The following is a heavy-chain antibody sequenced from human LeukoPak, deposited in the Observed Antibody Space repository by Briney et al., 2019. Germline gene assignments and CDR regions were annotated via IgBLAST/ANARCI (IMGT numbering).Heavy chain of an antibody. CDR3: ARQEYYCSGGSCRLRPYYFDY. V-gene: IGHV4-38-2*02. Sequence: PSETLSLTCTVSGYSISSGYYWGWIRQPPGKGLEWIGSIYHSGSTYYNPSLKSRVTISVDTSKNQFSLKLSSVTAADTAVYYCARQEYYCSGGSCRLRPYYFDYWGQGTLVTVSS. D-gene: IGHD2-15*01. J-gene: IGHJ4*02. CDR2: IYHSGST. CDR1: GYSISSGYY.